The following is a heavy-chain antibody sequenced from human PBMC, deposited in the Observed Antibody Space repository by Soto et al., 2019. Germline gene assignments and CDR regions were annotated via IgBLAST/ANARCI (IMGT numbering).Heavy chain of an antibody. V-gene: IGHV3-23*01. CDR3: AKGGSYYYDSSGYFGFDY. Sequence: PGGSPRLSCAASGFIFSSYAMSWVRQAPGKGLEWVSAISDSGGSTYYADSVKGRFTISRDNSKNTLYLQMNSLRAEDTAVYYCAKGGSYYYDSSGYFGFDYWGQGTLVTVSS. D-gene: IGHD3-22*01. J-gene: IGHJ4*02. CDR2: ISDSGGST. CDR1: GFIFSSYA.